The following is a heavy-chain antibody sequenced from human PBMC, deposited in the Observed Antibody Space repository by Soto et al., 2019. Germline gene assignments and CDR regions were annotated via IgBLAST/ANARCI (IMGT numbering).Heavy chain of an antibody. D-gene: IGHD1-26*01. V-gene: IGHV4-61*01. CDR2: IYYSGNT. CDR3: ARVSGSYYHVYYFDY. J-gene: IGHJ4*02. CDR1: GGSVSSANYY. Sequence: SETLSLTCTVSGGSVSSANYYWGWIRQPPGKGLEWIGSIYYSGNTNYNPSLNSRVTISVDTSKNQFSLRLSSVTAADTAVHYCARVSGSYYHVYYFDYWGQGTLVTVS.